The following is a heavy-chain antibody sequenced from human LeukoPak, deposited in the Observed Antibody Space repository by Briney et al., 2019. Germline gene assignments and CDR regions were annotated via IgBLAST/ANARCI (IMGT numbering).Heavy chain of an antibody. J-gene: IGHJ5*01. CDR2: ISANNGDT. V-gene: IGHV1-18*01. D-gene: IGHD2-8*02. CDR3: ARDFLHGQCAGHTCFLLDS. Sequence: ASVKVSCKASGYTFTRYGIRWVRQAPGQGREWMGWISANNGDTNSAQKFQGRVTMTTDTSTSTAYMELRSLRCDDTAVYYCARDFLHGQCAGHTCFLLDSWGQGSLVTVSS. CDR1: GYTFTRYG.